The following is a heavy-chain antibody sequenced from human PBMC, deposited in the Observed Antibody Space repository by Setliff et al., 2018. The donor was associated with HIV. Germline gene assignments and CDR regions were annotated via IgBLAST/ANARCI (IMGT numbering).Heavy chain of an antibody. CDR2: MNPNIGNT. J-gene: IGHJ6*03. V-gene: IGHV1-8*02. CDR3: ARAQFYYASGSFYPSDYHYYMDV. D-gene: IGHD3-10*01. Sequence: ASVKVSCKASGYAFTSYHINWVRQAPGQGLEWTGWMNPNIGNTGYAQKFQGRVTMTRNTSVNTAYMELSSLRSEDTAVYYCARAQFYYASGSFYPSDYHYYMDVWGKGTTVTVSS. CDR1: GYAFTSYH.